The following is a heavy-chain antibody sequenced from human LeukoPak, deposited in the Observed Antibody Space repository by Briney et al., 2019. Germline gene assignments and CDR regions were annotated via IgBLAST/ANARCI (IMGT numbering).Heavy chain of an antibody. CDR1: GFTFSSYS. J-gene: IGHJ4*02. CDR3: AKDYFPSSGYYHYFDY. Sequence: GGSLRLSCAASGFTFSSYSMNWVRQAPGKGLEWVSFISSSRSYIYYADSVKGRFTISRDNAKNSLYLQMNSLRAEDTAVYYCAKDYFPSSGYYHYFDYWGQGTLVTVSS. CDR2: ISSSRSYI. D-gene: IGHD3-22*01. V-gene: IGHV3-21*01.